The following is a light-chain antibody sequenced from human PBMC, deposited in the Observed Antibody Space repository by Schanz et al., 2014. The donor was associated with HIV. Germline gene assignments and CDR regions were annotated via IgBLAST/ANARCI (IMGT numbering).Light chain of an antibody. CDR2: QAS. CDR3: HQYADISWT. J-gene: IGKJ1*01. V-gene: IGKV1-5*03. Sequence: DIQMTQSPSTLFASVGDRVTITCRASQNIGNWVTWYQQKPGKPPNLLIYQASTLEPGVPRRFSGSRSGTEFTLTISSLQPDDSATYYCHQYADISWTFGRGTKVEVK. CDR1: QNIGNW.